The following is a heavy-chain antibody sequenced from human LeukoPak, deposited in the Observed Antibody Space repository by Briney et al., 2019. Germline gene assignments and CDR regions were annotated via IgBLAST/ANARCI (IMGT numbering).Heavy chain of an antibody. CDR3: AGASSTGSFNAFDI. D-gene: IGHD2-2*01. V-gene: IGHV4-30-4*01. CDR1: GGSISSADYY. J-gene: IGHJ3*02. CDR2: IYHSGST. Sequence: SQTLSLTCTVSGGSISSADYYWSWIRQPPGKGLEWIGNIYHSGSTHYTPSLKSRVTISVDASNSQFSLNLISVTAADTAVYYCAGASSTGSFNAFDIWGQGTMVTVSS.